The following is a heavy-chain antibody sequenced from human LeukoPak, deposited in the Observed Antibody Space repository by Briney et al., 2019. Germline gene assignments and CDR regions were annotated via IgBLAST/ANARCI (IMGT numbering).Heavy chain of an antibody. V-gene: IGHV3-48*03. J-gene: IGHJ6*01. D-gene: IGHD4-17*01. CDR1: GFTFSSYE. CDR2: ISSSGSTI. Sequence: PGGSLRLSCAASGFTFSSYEMNWVRQAPGKGLEWVSYISSSGSTIYYADSVKGRFTISRDNAKNTLYLQLNSLRGEDTAVYYCARDSAMMTTVNTPYYYGTYYYGMEVWGQGTTVTVSS. CDR3: ARDSAMMTTVNTPYYYGTYYYGMEV.